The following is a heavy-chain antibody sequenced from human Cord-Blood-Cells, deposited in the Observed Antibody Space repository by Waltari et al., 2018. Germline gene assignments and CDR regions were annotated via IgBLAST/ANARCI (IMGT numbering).Heavy chain of an antibody. Sequence: EVQLVESGGGLVKPGGSLRLSCAASVFTFSSYRMNWVRQAPGKGLEWVSSISSSSGYIYYADSVKGRFTISRDNAKNSLYLQMNSLRAEDTAVYYCALNWNDAFDIWGQGTMVTVSS. V-gene: IGHV3-21*01. D-gene: IGHD1-20*01. J-gene: IGHJ3*02. CDR3: ALNWNDAFDI. CDR2: ISSSSGYI. CDR1: VFTFSSYR.